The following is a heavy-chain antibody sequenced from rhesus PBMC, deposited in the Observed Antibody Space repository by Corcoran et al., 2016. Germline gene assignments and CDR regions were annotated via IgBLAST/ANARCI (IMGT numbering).Heavy chain of an antibody. J-gene: IGHJ4*01. CDR2: ITYSGST. D-gene: IGHD6-43*01. CDR3: SRDPQQQLFFTFDY. Sequence: QVRLQYSGPGLGKPSDTLSLTCELSAGAISSGSYYCSLIRQTRGKGLEWIGYITYSGSTSYNPALKCRVTISIDTCKNQFSLKLSSVTASDTAVYYWSRDPQQQLFFTFDYWGQGVLVTVSS. V-gene: IGHV4-122*02. CDR1: AGAISSGSYY.